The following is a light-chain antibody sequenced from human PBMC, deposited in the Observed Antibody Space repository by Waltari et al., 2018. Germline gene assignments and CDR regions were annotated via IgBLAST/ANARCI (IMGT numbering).Light chain of an antibody. V-gene: IGLV3-21*02. CDR2: DDV. CDR1: NIGSKS. J-gene: IGLJ3*02. Sequence: SYVLTQPPSVSVAPGQTARITYGGNNIGSKSVHWYQQKPGQAPVLVVYDDVDRPSGIPERFSGSNSGNTATLTISRVEAGDEADYYCQVWDATSDHFWVFGGGTKVTVL. CDR3: QVWDATSDHFWV.